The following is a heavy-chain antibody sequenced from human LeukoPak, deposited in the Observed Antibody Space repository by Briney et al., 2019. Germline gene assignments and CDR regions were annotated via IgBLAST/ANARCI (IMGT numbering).Heavy chain of an antibody. CDR3: AREVDESSRFRDRKFDP. CDR1: GGSISSYY. CDR2: IYTSGST. V-gene: IGHV4-4*07. D-gene: IGHD3-3*01. Sequence: SETLSLTCTVSGGSISSYYWSWIRQPAGKGLEWIGRIYTSGSTYYNPSLKSRVTISVDTSKNQFSLKLSSVTAADTAVYYCAREVDESSRFRDRKFDPWGQGTLVTVSS. J-gene: IGHJ5*02.